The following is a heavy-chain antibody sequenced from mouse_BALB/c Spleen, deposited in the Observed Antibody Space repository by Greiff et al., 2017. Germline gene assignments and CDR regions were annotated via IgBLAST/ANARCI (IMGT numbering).Heavy chain of an antibody. J-gene: IGHJ3*01. V-gene: IGHV1S135*01. Sequence: VQLQQSGPELMKPGASVKISCKASGYSFTSYYMHWVKQSHGKSLEWIGYIDPFNGGTSYNQKFKGKATLTVDKSSSTAYMHLSSLTSEDSAVYYSARSGITGFAYWGQGTLVTVSA. CDR2: IDPFNGGT. D-gene: IGHD1-1*01. CDR3: ARSGITGFAY. CDR1: GYSFTSYY.